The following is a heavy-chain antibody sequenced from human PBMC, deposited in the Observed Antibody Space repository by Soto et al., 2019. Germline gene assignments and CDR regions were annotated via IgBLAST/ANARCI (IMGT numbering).Heavy chain of an antibody. V-gene: IGHV4-34*01. J-gene: IGHJ6*03. CDR3: ARGGFDRITIFGVVNYYMDV. Sequence: SETLSLTCAVYGGSFSGYYWSWIRQPPGKGLEWIGEINHSGSTNYNPSLKSRVTISVDTSKNQFSLKLSSVTAADTAVYYCARGGFDRITIFGVVNYYMDVWGKGTTVTVSS. CDR1: GGSFSGYY. D-gene: IGHD3-3*01. CDR2: INHSGST.